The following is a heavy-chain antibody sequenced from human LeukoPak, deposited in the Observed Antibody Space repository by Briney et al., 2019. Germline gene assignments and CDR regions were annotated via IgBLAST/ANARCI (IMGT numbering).Heavy chain of an antibody. J-gene: IGHJ4*02. CDR3: ARFGLSRPTRQYYYDSSGYYYGRGLDY. V-gene: IGHV4-34*12. Sequence: SETLSLTCAVYGGSFSGYYWSWIRQPPGKGLEWSGAIIHSGSTNYNPSLKSRVTISVDTSKNQFSLELRSVTAADTAVYYCARFGLSRPTRQYYYDSSGYYYGRGLDYWGQGTLVTVSS. CDR2: IIHSGST. D-gene: IGHD3-22*01. CDR1: GGSFSGYY.